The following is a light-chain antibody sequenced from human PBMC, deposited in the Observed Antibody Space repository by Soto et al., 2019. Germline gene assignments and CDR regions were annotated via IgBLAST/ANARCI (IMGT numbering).Light chain of an antibody. V-gene: IGKV3-20*01. J-gene: IGKJ2*01. CDR3: HHYGYGADT. Sequence: EVVLTQSPGTLSLSPGERATLSCRASETVGSNYLAWYQQQPGQAPRLLIFDASIRATGIPDRFSGSGSGTEFSLTISRLEREDSAVYFCHHYGYGADTFGQGTKLEI. CDR2: DAS. CDR1: ETVGSNY.